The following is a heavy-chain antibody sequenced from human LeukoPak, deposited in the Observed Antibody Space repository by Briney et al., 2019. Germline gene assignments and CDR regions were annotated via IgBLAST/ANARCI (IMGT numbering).Heavy chain of an antibody. CDR3: ARDIRIGYCSSTSCLTDAFDI. D-gene: IGHD2-2*01. J-gene: IGHJ3*02. CDR1: GFTFSSYA. CDR2: ISGSGGST. Sequence: PGGSLRLSCVASGFTFSSYAMSWVRQAPGKGLEWVSAISGSGGSTYYADSVKGRFTISRDNSKNTLYLQMNSLRAEDTAVYYCARDIRIGYCSSTSCLTDAFDIWGQGTMVTVSS. V-gene: IGHV3-23*01.